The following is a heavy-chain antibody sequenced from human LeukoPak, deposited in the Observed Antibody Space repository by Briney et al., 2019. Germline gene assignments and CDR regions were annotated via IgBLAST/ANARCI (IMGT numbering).Heavy chain of an antibody. CDR1: GFTFSTYW. CDR3: ARATSAEWEPGEFDY. D-gene: IGHD1-26*01. Sequence: GGPLRLSCAASGFTFSTYWMSWVRQALGKGLEWVANIREDGSEKNYVDSVKGRFSISRDNAKNSLYLQMNSLRAEDTAVYYCARATSAEWEPGEFDYWGQGTLVTVSS. CDR2: IREDGSEK. V-gene: IGHV3-7*01. J-gene: IGHJ4*02.